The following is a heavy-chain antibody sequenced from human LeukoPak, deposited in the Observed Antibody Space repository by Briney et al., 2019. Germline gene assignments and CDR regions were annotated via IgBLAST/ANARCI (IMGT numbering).Heavy chain of an antibody. Sequence: ASVKVSCKASGYTFTGYYMHWVRQAPGQGPEWMGWINSKSGGTNYAQKFQGRVTMTRDTSINTAYMELSRLTSDDTAVYYCARDGSNSGWQGWVDYWGQGTLVTVSS. CDR3: ARDGSNSGWQGWVDY. D-gene: IGHD6-19*01. CDR2: INSKSGGT. J-gene: IGHJ4*02. V-gene: IGHV1-2*02. CDR1: GYTFTGYY.